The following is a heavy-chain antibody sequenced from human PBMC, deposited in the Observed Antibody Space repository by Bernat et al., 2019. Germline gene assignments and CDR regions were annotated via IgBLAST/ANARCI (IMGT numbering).Heavy chain of an antibody. Sequence: EVQLLESGGGLVQPGGSLRLSCAASGFTFSTYAMAWVRQAPGKGLEWVSAISGSGGTTYYADSVKGRFTISRDNSKNTLYLQMNSLRAEDTAVYHCAKGYNYYYGMDVWGQGTTVTVSS. CDR1: GFTFSTYA. CDR2: ISGSGGTT. CDR3: AKGYNYYYGMDV. V-gene: IGHV3-23*01. J-gene: IGHJ6*02.